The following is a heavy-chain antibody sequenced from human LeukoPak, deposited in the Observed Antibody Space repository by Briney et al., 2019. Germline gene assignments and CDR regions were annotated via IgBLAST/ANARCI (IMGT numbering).Heavy chain of an antibody. J-gene: IGHJ4*02. Sequence: GGSLRLSCAASGFTFSSYSMNWVRQAPGKGLEWVSSISSSSSYIYYADSVKGRFTISRDNAKNSLYLQMNSLRAEDTAVYYCARDWDSSSDYFDYWGQGTLVTVS. CDR1: GFTFSSYS. CDR2: ISSSSSYI. V-gene: IGHV3-21*01. CDR3: ARDWDSSSDYFDY. D-gene: IGHD6-6*01.